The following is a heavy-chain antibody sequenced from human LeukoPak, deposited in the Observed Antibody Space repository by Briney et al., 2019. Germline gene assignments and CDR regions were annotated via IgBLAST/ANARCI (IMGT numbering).Heavy chain of an antibody. J-gene: IGHJ3*02. V-gene: IGHV3-NL1*01. CDR1: GFTFSSYG. CDR3: ARDGMVYAIRDAFDI. Sequence: GRSLRLSCAASGFTFSSYGMHWVRQAPGKGLEWVAVIYSGGSTYYADSVKGRFTISRDNAKNSLYLQMSSLRVEDTAVYYCARDGMVYAIRDAFDIWGQGTMVTVSS. CDR2: IYSGGST. D-gene: IGHD2-8*01.